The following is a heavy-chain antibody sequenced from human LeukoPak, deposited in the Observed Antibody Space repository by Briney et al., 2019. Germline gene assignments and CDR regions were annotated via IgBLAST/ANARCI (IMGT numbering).Heavy chain of an antibody. CDR3: AKDPGKFWSGHDY. CDR2: ISGSAGST. V-gene: IGHV3-23*01. Sequence: GGSLRLSCAASGFTFSSFAMSWVRQAPGKGLEWVSSISGSAGSTYYADSVKGRFTLSRDNSKNTLYLQMNSLRGEDTAVYYCAKDPGKFWSGHDYWGQGTLVTVSS. D-gene: IGHD3-3*01. J-gene: IGHJ4*02. CDR1: GFTFSSFA.